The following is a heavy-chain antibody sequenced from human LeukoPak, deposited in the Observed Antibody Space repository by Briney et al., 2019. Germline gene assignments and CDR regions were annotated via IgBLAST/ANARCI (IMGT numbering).Heavy chain of an antibody. D-gene: IGHD3-9*01. J-gene: IGHJ4*02. CDR3: ARAEIFSSEHFDY. CDR2: IYTSGST. V-gene: IGHV4-61*02. CDR1: GDSISSGSYY. Sequence: SQTLSLTCTVSGDSISSGSYYWSWIRQPAGKGLEWIGRIYTSGSTNYNPSLKSRVTISVDTSKNQFSLKLSSVTAADTAVYYCARAEIFSSEHFDYWGQGTLVTVSS.